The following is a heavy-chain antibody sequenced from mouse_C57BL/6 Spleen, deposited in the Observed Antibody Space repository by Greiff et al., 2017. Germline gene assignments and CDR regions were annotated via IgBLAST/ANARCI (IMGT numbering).Heavy chain of an antibody. CDR2: ISSGGSYT. Sequence: EVKLMESGGDLVKPGGSLKLSCAASGFTFSSYGMSWVRQTPDKRLEWVATISSGGSYTYYPDSVKGRFTISRDNAKNTLYLQMSSLTSEDTAMXYFARQKGSGNYFDYWGQGTTLTVSS. CDR1: GFTFSSYG. J-gene: IGHJ2*01. D-gene: IGHD4-1*01. V-gene: IGHV5-6*01. CDR3: ARQKGSGNYFDY.